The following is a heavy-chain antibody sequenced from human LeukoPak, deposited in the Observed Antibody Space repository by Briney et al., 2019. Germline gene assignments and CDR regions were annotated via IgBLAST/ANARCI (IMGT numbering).Heavy chain of an antibody. D-gene: IGHD3-9*01. V-gene: IGHV4-34*01. Sequence: SETLSLTCALYGGSFSGYYWSWIRQPPGKGLEWIGEINHSGSTNYNPSLKSRVTISVDTSKNQFSLKLSSVTAADTAVYYCARGSRYFDWLLCLRGACRSWFDPWGQGTLVTVSS. CDR3: ARGSRYFDWLLCLRGACRSWFDP. CDR2: INHSGST. J-gene: IGHJ5*02. CDR1: GGSFSGYY.